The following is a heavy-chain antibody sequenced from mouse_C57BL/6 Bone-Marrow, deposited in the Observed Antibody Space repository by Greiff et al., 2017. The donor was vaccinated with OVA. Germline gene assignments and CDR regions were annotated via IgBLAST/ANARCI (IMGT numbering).Heavy chain of an antibody. J-gene: IGHJ2*01. V-gene: IGHV1-64*01. Sequence: VQLQQPGAELVKPGASVKLSCKASGYTFTSYWMHWVKQRPGQGLEWIGMIHPNSGSTNYNEKFKSKATLTVDKSSSTAYMELSSLTSEESAVYFCARLRGYYFDYWGQGNTLTVSS. CDR2: IHPNSGST. CDR3: ARLRGYYFDY. CDR1: GYTFTSYW.